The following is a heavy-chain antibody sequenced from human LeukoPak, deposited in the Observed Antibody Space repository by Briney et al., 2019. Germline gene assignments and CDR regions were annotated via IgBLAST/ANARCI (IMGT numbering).Heavy chain of an antibody. Sequence: GESLRLSCAASGFSFNNYWMHWVRQAPGKGLEWVAVISYDGSNKYYADSVKGRFTISRDNSKNTLYLQMNSLRAEDTAVYYCARADRWLRSIDSWGQGTLVTVSS. CDR2: ISYDGSNK. V-gene: IGHV3-30*03. D-gene: IGHD5-12*01. CDR1: GFSFNNYW. CDR3: ARADRWLRSIDS. J-gene: IGHJ4*02.